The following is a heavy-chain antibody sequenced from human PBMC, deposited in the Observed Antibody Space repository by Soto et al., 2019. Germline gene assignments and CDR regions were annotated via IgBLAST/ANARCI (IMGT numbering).Heavy chain of an antibody. D-gene: IGHD1-26*01. CDR1: GFTFSSYA. J-gene: IGHJ5*02. Sequence: EVQLLESGGGWLQPGGSLRLSCAASGFTFSSYAMNWVRQAPGKGLEWVSGITGSGAGSYYSDSVKGRFTISRDNSKNTLDLQRNSLRAEDTAVYYCAKAYSDSWPNDWFDPWGQGTLVTVSS. V-gene: IGHV3-23*01. CDR2: ITGSGAGS. CDR3: AKAYSDSWPNDWFDP.